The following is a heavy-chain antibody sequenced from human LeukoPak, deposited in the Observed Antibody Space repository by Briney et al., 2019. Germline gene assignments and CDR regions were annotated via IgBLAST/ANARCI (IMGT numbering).Heavy chain of an antibody. CDR3: ARARDSGSTYFDY. CDR2: IYHSGST. V-gene: IGHV4-39*07. J-gene: IGHJ4*02. CDR1: GGSISSSSYY. D-gene: IGHD3-10*01. Sequence: SETLSLTCTVSGGSISSSSYYWGWIRQPPGKGLEWIGSIYHSGSTYYNPSLKSRVTISVDTSKNKFSLKLCSVTAADTAVYYCARARDSGSTYFDYWGQGTLVTVSS.